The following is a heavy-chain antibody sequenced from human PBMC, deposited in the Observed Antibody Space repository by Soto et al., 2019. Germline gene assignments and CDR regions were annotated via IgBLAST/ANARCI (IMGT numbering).Heavy chain of an antibody. CDR2: INPGGDVI. CDR1: GFSLRDYY. CDR3: TRDPRIADF. J-gene: IGHJ4*02. V-gene: IGHV3-11*01. D-gene: IGHD2-21*01. Sequence: SLRLSCAASGFSLRDYYMTWIRQAPGKGLELLSYINPGGDVIKYADSVKGRFTISRDNAKNSLYLHMNNLRAEDTAVYYCTRDPRIADFWGQGTLVTVSS.